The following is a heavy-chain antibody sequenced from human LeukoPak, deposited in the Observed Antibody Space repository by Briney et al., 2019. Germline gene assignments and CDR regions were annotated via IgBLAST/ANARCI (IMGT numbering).Heavy chain of an antibody. CDR1: GGSISSYY. CDR3: ARRNLWFGELGLDY. Sequence: SETLSLTCTVSGGSISSYYWSLIRQPPGKGLEWIGYIYYSGSTNYNPSLKSRVTISVDTSKNQFSLKLSSVTAADTAVYYCARRNLWFGELGLDYWGQGTLVTVSS. D-gene: IGHD3-10*01. V-gene: IGHV4-59*08. CDR2: IYYSGST. J-gene: IGHJ4*02.